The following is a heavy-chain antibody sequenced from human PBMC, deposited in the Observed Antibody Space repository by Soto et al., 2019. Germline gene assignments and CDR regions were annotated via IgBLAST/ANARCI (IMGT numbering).Heavy chain of an antibody. CDR3: TTVTTVDYYFDY. CDR1: GLTFSDRY. CDR2: IRKKTNSYTT. Sequence: SGGSLRLSCAASGLTFSDRYMDWVRQAPGKGLEWVGRIRKKTNSYTTEYAASVKGRFIISRDDSTNSLYLQMSSLKTEDMAVYYCTTVTTVDYYFDYWGQGTLVTVSS. V-gene: IGHV3-72*01. J-gene: IGHJ4*02. D-gene: IGHD4-17*01.